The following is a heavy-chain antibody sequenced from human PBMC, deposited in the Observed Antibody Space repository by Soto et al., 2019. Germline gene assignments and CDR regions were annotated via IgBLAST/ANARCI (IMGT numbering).Heavy chain of an antibody. CDR2: TYHRSKWSN. J-gene: IGHJ4*02. Sequence: PSQTLSLTCAISGDSVSSNSAGWNWIRQSPSRGLEWLGRTYHRSKWSNDYALSVKSRISINPDTSKNQFSLQLNSVSPEDTAVYYCARDSSHYSGSGSFFDYWGQGMLVTVSS. V-gene: IGHV6-1*01. CDR3: ARDSSHYSGSGSFFDY. CDR1: GDSVSSNSAG. D-gene: IGHD3-10*01.